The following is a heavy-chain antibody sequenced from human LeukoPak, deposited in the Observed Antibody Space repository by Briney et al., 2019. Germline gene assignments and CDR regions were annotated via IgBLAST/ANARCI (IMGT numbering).Heavy chain of an antibody. V-gene: IGHV3-20*04. CDR2: ITWNGEII. CDR1: GFIFSSHG. CDR3: ARGGGSIRHSYYYYVDV. J-gene: IGHJ6*03. Sequence: GGSLRLSCAASGFIFSSHGMNWVRQAPGQGPEWVSGITWNGEIIDYAASVKGRFTISRDNAKNSLYLRMNSLRDEDTALYYCARGGGSIRHSYYYYVDVWGKGTTVTVSS. D-gene: IGHD2-15*01.